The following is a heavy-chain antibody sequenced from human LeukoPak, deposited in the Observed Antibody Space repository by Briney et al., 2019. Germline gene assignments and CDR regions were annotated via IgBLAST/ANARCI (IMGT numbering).Heavy chain of an antibody. V-gene: IGHV3-21*01. Sequence: GGSLRLSCAASGFTFSSYSMNWVRQAPGKGLEWVPSISSSGSYIHYADSVKGRFTISRDNAMNSLYLQMDPLGAEDTAVYYCAGRYCSNGLCPFDYWGKGTLVTVSS. CDR1: GFTFSSYS. D-gene: IGHD2-8*01. J-gene: IGHJ4*02. CDR2: ISSSGSYI. CDR3: AGRYCSNGLCPFDY.